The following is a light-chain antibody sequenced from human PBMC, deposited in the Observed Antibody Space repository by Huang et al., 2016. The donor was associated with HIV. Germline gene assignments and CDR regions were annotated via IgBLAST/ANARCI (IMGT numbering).Light chain of an antibody. CDR3: QHYDSLPYT. Sequence: DIQMTLSPSSLAASVGDRVTITCQASQDITKFLNWYQQKPGQPPKLLMYDASTLETGVPSRFSGSGSGTHFSFTISSLQPEDFAIYYCQHYDSLPYTFGQGTKLEIK. CDR2: DAS. J-gene: IGKJ2*01. V-gene: IGKV1-33*01. CDR1: QDITKF.